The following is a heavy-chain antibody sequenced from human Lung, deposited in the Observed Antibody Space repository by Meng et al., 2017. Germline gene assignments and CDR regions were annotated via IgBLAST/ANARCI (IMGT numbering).Heavy chain of an antibody. D-gene: IGHD4-11*01. CDR1: GGCFTDYS. CDR2: INHSGSN. V-gene: IGHV4-34*01. J-gene: IGHJ4*02. Sequence: QGQVQQWGAGLLTPSETLSLTLCVSGGCFTDYSWSWIRQAPGKGLEWIGEINHSGSNNYNPSLESRATISVDTSQNNLSLKLSSVTAADSAVYSCARGPTTMAHDFDYWGQGTLVTVSS. CDR3: ARGPTTMAHDFDY.